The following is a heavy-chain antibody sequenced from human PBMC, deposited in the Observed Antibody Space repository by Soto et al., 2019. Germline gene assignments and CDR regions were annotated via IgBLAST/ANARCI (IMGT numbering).Heavy chain of an antibody. V-gene: IGHV3-20*04. D-gene: IGHD3-22*01. CDR2: INWNGGST. CDR1: GFTFDDYG. CDR3: ARDLSYYYDSSGYTAFDY. Sequence: PGGSLRLSCAASGFTFDDYGMSWVRQAPGKGLEWVSGINWNGGSTGYADSVKGRFTISRDNAKNSLYLQMNSLRAEDTALYYCARDLSYYYDSSGYTAFDYWGQGTLVTVSS. J-gene: IGHJ4*02.